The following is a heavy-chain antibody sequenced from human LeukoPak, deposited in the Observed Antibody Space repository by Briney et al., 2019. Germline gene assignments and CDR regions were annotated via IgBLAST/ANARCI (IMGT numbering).Heavy chain of an antibody. CDR3: TTEFKELGSFFYFYYMDV. CDR2: IKTKSEGGTT. CDR1: GFTFNNYA. Sequence: PGGSLRLSCAASGFTFNNYAMNWVRQAPGKGLEWVGRIKTKSEGGTTDYAAPAKGRFTISRDDSKNALFLQMDSLKSDDTAMYYCTTEFKELGSFFYFYYMDVWGTGTTVTISS. V-gene: IGHV3-15*01. D-gene: IGHD3-10*01. J-gene: IGHJ6*03.